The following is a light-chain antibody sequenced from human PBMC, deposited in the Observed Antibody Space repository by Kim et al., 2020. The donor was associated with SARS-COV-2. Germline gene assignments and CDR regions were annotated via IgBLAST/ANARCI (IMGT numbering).Light chain of an antibody. V-gene: IGLV3-1*01. CDR3: QAWDSSTAV. CDR2: KDS. CDR1: KVGEKY. Sequence: GSPGKKASNTCAGDKVGEKYGGWYKKKPSQSHVLVIYKDSKRPAGIPERFSGSNSGNTATLTISGTQAMDEADYYCQAWDSSTAVFGGWTQLTVL. J-gene: IGLJ3*02.